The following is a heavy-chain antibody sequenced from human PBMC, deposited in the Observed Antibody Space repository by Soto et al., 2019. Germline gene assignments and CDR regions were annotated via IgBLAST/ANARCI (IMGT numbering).Heavy chain of an antibody. CDR2: INPSGGST. J-gene: IGHJ6*03. V-gene: IGHV1-46*03. Sequence: QVQLVQSGAEVKKPGASVKVSCKASGYTFTSYYMHWVRQAPGQGLEWMGIINPSGGSTSYAQKFQGTVTMTRDTSTNTVYMELSSLRSEDTAVYYCARGGGYCTNGVCYTYYYYYMDVWGKGTTVTVSS. CDR1: GYTFTSYY. CDR3: ARGGGYCTNGVCYTYYYYYMDV. D-gene: IGHD2-8*01.